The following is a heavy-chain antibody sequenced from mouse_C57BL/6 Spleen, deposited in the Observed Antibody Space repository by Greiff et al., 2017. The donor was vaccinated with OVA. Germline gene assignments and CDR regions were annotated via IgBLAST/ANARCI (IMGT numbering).Heavy chain of an antibody. Sequence: VQLQQPGAELVKPGASVKLSCKASGYTFTSYWMHWVKQRPGRGLEWIGRIDPNSGGTKYNEKFKSKATLTVDKPSSTAYMQLSSLTSEASAVYYCARSHYYGSSGFDYWGQGTTLTVSS. J-gene: IGHJ2*01. CDR2: IDPNSGGT. D-gene: IGHD1-1*01. CDR3: ARSHYYGSSGFDY. V-gene: IGHV1-72*01. CDR1: GYTFTSYW.